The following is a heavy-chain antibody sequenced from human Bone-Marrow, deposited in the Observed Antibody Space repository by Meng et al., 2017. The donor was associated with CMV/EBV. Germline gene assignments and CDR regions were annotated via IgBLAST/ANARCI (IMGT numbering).Heavy chain of an antibody. D-gene: IGHD3-22*01. CDR3: ARGFRYYDSSGYGY. CDR1: GYTFTGYY. J-gene: IGHJ4*02. Sequence: ASVKVSCKASGYTFTGYYMHWVRQAPGQGLEWMGWMNPNSGNTGYAQKFQGRVTMTRNTSISTAYMELSSLRSEDTAVYYCARGFRYYDSSGYGYWGQGTRVTVSS. CDR2: MNPNSGNT. V-gene: IGHV1-8*02.